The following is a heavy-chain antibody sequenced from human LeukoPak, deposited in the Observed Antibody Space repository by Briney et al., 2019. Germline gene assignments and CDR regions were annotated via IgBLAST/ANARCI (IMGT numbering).Heavy chain of an antibody. CDR1: GGSISSGDYY. CDR2: IYYSGST. Sequence: PSGTLSLTCTVSGGSISSGDYYWSWIRQPPGKGLEWIGYIYYSGSTYYNPSLKSRVTISVDTSKNQFSLKLSSVTAADTAVYYCARVAYYDSSGYLLDYWGQGTLVTVSS. V-gene: IGHV4-30-4*01. CDR3: ARVAYYDSSGYLLDY. D-gene: IGHD3-22*01. J-gene: IGHJ4*02.